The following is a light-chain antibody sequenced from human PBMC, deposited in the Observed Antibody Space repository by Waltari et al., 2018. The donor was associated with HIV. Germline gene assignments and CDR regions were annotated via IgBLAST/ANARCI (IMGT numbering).Light chain of an antibody. J-gene: IGLJ3*02. Sequence: QSALTQPASVSGSPGQSITISCTGTSTDVGSYQFVPWYQQHPGKAPKLIMYEVTNRPSGVSNRFSGSKSGNTASLTISGLQLEDEAEYHCCSYAGGTDWVFGGGTKLTVL. CDR3: CSYAGGTDWV. V-gene: IGLV2-23*02. CDR1: STDVGSYQF. CDR2: EVT.